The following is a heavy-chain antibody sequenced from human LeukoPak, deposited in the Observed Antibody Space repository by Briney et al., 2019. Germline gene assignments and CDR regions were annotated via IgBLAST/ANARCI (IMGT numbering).Heavy chain of an antibody. D-gene: IGHD6-19*01. CDR1: GFTFSGYA. CDR3: AKHPLAAVAGQFDY. CDR2: ISGSGGST. V-gene: IGHV3-23*01. J-gene: IGHJ4*02. Sequence: GASLRLSCAASGFTFSGYAMSWVRQAPGKGLEWVSAISGSGGSTYYADSVKGRFTISRDNSKNTLYLQMNSLRAEDTAVYYCAKHPLAAVAGQFDYWGQGTLVTVSS.